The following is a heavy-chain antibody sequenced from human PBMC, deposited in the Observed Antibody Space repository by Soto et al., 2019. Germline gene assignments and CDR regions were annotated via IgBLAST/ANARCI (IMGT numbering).Heavy chain of an antibody. V-gene: IGHV3-30-3*01. CDR1: GFTFSTYA. D-gene: IGHD6-19*01. J-gene: IGHJ4*02. CDR3: ARSIAVAGLVS. CDR2: ISNDGSKK. Sequence: QVHLVESGGGVVQPGRSLRLSCVASGFTFSTYAIHWVRQAPGKGLDWVAVISNDGSKKYFVDSVKGRFTISRDNSNNTVYLQMNSLRAEDTALYYCARSIAVAGLVSWGPGTLVTVSS.